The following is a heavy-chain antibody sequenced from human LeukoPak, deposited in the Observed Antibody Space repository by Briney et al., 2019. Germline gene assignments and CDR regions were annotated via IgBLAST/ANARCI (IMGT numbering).Heavy chain of an antibody. CDR3: ARAVSDYGDY. J-gene: IGHJ4*02. D-gene: IGHD4-17*01. CDR1: GLTFSSYG. CDR2: IWYDGSNK. Sequence: GGSLRLYCAASGLTFSSYGMHWVRQAPGKGLEWVAVIWYDGSNKYYVDSVKGRFTISRDNSKNTLYLQMNSLRAEDTAVYYCARAVSDYGDYWGQGTLVTVSS. V-gene: IGHV3-33*01.